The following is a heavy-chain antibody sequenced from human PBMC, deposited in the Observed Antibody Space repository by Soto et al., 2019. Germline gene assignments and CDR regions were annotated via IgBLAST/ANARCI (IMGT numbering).Heavy chain of an antibody. CDR2: ISISGTYL. Sequence: GGSLRLSCATSGFTFRIYAMNWVRQAPGKGLEWVSSISISGTYLHYADSVEGRFTISRDDAKNSVYLQMNSLRPDDTAVYYCAREGKYHEFWGQGTLVTAPQ. CDR3: AREGKYHEF. V-gene: IGHV3-21*01. J-gene: IGHJ4*02. D-gene: IGHD2-2*01. CDR1: GFTFRIYA.